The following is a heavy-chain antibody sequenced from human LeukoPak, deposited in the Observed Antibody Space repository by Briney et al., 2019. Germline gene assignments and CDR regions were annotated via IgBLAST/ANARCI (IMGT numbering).Heavy chain of an antibody. D-gene: IGHD1-26*01. Sequence: GGSLRLSCAASGFTVSINYITGVRQAPGEGLQFVSVIYTGGTTYHADSVKGRFTISRDNSKNTVYLQMNSLRAEDTAVYYCGRDVGKGGDYWGQGTLVTVSS. CDR1: GFTVSINY. V-gene: IGHV3-53*01. CDR3: GRDVGKGGDY. J-gene: IGHJ4*02. CDR2: IYTGGTT.